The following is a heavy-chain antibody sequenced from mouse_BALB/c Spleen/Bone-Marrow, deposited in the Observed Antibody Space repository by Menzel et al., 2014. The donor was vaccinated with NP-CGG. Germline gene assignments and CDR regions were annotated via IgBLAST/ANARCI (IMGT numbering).Heavy chain of an antibody. CDR2: IGPANGNT. D-gene: IGHD4-1*01. CDR1: GFNIKDTY. J-gene: IGHJ4*01. CDR3: ARWEYYAMDY. V-gene: IGHV14-3*02. Sequence: VQLQQSGAELVKPGASVKLSCTASGFNIKDTYMHWVKQRPEQGLEWIGRIGPANGNTKYDPKFQGKATITADTSSNTVYLQLSSLTSEDTAVYYCARWEYYAMDYWGQGTSVTVSS.